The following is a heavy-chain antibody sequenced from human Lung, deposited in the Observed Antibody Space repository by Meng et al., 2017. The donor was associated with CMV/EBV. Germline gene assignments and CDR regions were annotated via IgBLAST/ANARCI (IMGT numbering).Heavy chain of an antibody. CDR3: AKSPPRMITFGGLIATT. Sequence: GGSLRLXCAASGTSFSTYAMNWVRQAPGTGLEWVAFLRHDGSGEHYADSVKGRFTISRDTSKETLYLQMNSLRAEDTAVYYCAKSPPRMITFGGLIATTLDQGXLVTVSS. V-gene: IGHV3-30*02. CDR2: LRHDGSGE. D-gene: IGHD3-16*02. J-gene: IGHJ5*02. CDR1: GTSFSTYA.